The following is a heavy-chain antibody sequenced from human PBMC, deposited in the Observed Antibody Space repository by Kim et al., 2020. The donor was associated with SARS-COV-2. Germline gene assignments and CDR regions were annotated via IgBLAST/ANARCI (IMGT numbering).Heavy chain of an antibody. V-gene: IGHV4-31*02. Sequence: SLKSRVTISVDTSKSQFSLKLSSGTAADTAVYYCARGRITIFGVVTEFDYWGQGTLVTVSS. CDR3: ARGRITIFGVVTEFDY. D-gene: IGHD3-3*01. J-gene: IGHJ4*02.